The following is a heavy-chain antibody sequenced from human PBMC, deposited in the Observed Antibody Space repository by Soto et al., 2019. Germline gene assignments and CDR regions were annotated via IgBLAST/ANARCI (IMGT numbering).Heavy chain of an antibody. D-gene: IGHD3-22*01. CDR2: ISYDGSNK. Sequence: PGGSLRLSCAASGFTFSSYAMHWVRQAPGKGLELVAVISYDGSNKYYADSVKGRFTISRDNFKNTLYLQMNSLRSEDTAVYYCARAPSVYDPANWFDPWGQGTLVTVSS. CDR3: ARAPSVYDPANWFDP. J-gene: IGHJ5*02. CDR1: GFTFSSYA. V-gene: IGHV3-30-3*01.